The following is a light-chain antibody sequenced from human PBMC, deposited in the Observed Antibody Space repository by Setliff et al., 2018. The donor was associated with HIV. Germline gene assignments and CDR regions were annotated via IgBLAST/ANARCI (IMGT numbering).Light chain of an antibody. V-gene: IGLV2-14*03. CDR2: YVS. Sequence: QSVLTQPASVSGSPGQSIAISCTGSSSDIGGYNYVSWYQQHSGKAPKLMIYYVSNRPSGVSSRFSGSKSGNTASLTISGLQAEDEADYYCSSYTNSGTLVFGTGTKVTVL. CDR1: SSDIGGYNY. CDR3: SSYTNSGTLV. J-gene: IGLJ1*01.